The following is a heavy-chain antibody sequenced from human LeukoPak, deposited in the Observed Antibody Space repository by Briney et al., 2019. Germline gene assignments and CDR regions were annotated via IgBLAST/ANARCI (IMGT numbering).Heavy chain of an antibody. CDR1: GFTFSNYA. V-gene: IGHV3-23*01. CDR3: AKGGAVAGPHYYNMDV. D-gene: IGHD6-19*01. Sequence: GGSLRLSCAASGFTFSNYAMTWVRQAPGRGLEWVSALSDSSGSTYYADSVKGRFTISRDNSKNTLYLQMNSLRAEDTAVYYCAKGGAVAGPHYYNMDVWGQGTTVTASS. J-gene: IGHJ6*02. CDR2: LSDSSGST.